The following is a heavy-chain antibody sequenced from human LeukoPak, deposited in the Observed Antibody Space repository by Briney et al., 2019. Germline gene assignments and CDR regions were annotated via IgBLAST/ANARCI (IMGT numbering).Heavy chain of an antibody. CDR2: VSGSGLST. J-gene: IGHJ4*03. V-gene: IGHV3-23*01. Sequence: GGSLRLSCAASGFTFHGYPMTWVRQAPGKGLEWVSTVSGSGLSTYYADSVKGRFSISRDNSNQTLYLQMSSVRADDTAVYYCVRGQGVVGATTRGYFGYWGQGALVTVSS. CDR1: GFTFHGYP. CDR3: VRGQGVVGATTRGYFGY. D-gene: IGHD1-26*01.